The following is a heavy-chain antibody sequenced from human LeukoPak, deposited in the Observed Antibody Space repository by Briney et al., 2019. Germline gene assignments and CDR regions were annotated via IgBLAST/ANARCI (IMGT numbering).Heavy chain of an antibody. CDR3: AGWNYDTYYYMDV. V-gene: IGHV4-34*01. Sequence: PSETLSLTCAVYGGAFSGYYWSWIRQPPGKGLDWIGEINHSGSTNYNPSLKSRVTISVDTSKNQFSLKLSSVTAADTAVYYCAGWNYDTYYYMDVCGEGTTVTVSS. CDR2: INHSGST. J-gene: IGHJ6*03. CDR1: GGAFSGYY. D-gene: IGHD3-9*01.